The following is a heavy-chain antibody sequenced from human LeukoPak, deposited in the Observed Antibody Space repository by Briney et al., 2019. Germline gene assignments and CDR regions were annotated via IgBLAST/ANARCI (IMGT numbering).Heavy chain of an antibody. V-gene: IGHV3-23*01. Sequence: GGSLRLSCVASGFTFSSNVMIWVRQAPGKRLEWVSSIPASDGSTYYADSVKGRFTISRDNSKNSLYLQMNSLRAEDTAVYYCARFAAGGSYYYYMDVWGKGTTVTVSS. CDR1: GFTFSSNV. CDR3: ARFAAGGSYYYYMDV. J-gene: IGHJ6*03. D-gene: IGHD3-10*01. CDR2: IPASDGST.